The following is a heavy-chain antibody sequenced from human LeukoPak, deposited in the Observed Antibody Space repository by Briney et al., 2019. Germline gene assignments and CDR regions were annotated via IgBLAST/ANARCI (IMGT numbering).Heavy chain of an antibody. CDR2: IYYSGST. Sequence: PSETLSLTCTVSGGSISSYYWSWLRQPPGKGLEWIGYIYYSGSTNYNPSLKSRVTISVDTSKNQFSLKLSSVTAADTAVYYCASTYSSSFFFDYWGQGTLVTVSS. V-gene: IGHV4-59*01. CDR3: ASTYSSSFFFDY. D-gene: IGHD6-13*01. J-gene: IGHJ4*02. CDR1: GGSISSYY.